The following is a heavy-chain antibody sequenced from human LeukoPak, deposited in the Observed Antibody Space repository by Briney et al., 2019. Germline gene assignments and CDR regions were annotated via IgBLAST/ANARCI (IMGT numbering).Heavy chain of an antibody. Sequence: ASVKVSCKASGGTFSSYAISWVRQAPGQGLEWMGWMNPNSGNTGYAQKFQGRVTMTRNASISTAYMELSSLRSEDTAVYYCARGGSSYSDAFDIWGQGTMVTVSS. D-gene: IGHD6-6*01. V-gene: IGHV1-8*02. CDR1: GGTFSSYA. CDR2: MNPNSGNT. J-gene: IGHJ3*02. CDR3: ARGGSSYSDAFDI.